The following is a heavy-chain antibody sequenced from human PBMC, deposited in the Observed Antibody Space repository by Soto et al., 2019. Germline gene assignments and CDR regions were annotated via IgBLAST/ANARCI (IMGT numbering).Heavy chain of an antibody. V-gene: IGHV3-33*01. J-gene: IGHJ1*01. CDR2: IWYDGSNK. Sequence: GGSLRLSCAASGFTFSSYGMHWVRQAPGKGLEWVAVIWYDGSNKYYADSVKGRFTISRDNSKNTLYLQMNSLRAEDTAVYYCARFGLDYYDSSGYYLQHWGQGTLVTVSS. CDR3: ARFGLDYYDSSGYYLQH. CDR1: GFTFSSYG. D-gene: IGHD3-22*01.